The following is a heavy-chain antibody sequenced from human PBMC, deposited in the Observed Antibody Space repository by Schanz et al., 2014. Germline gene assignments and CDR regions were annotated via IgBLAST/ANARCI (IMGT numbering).Heavy chain of an antibody. V-gene: IGHV1-46*01. CDR1: GGTFSSYT. CDR2: INPSGGST. J-gene: IGHJ6*01. D-gene: IGHD3-10*01. Sequence: QVQLVQSEAEVKKPGSSVKVSCKASGGTFSSYTISWVRQAPGQGLEWMGMINPSGGSTTYAQKFQGRVTMTRDTSTSTVYMELSSLRSEDTAVYYCARALFGSGHGDVWGQGTTVTVSS. CDR3: ARALFGSGHGDV.